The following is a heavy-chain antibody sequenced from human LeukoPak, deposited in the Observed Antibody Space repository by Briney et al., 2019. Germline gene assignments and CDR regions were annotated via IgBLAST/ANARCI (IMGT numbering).Heavy chain of an antibody. CDR3: ASEDYGDYLFKY. CDR2: IYYSGST. Sequence: SQTLSLTCTVSGGSISSGDYYWSWIRRPPGKGLEWIGYIYYSGSTYYNPSLKSRVTISVDTSKNQFSLKLSSVTAADTAVYYCASEDYGDYLFKYWGQGTLVTVSS. D-gene: IGHD4-17*01. V-gene: IGHV4-30-4*01. J-gene: IGHJ4*02. CDR1: GGSISSGDYY.